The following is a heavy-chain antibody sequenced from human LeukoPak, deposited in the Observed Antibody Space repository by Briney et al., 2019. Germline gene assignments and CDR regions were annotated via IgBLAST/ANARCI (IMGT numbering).Heavy chain of an antibody. CDR1: GGSISSGGYY. CDR2: IYHSGST. CDR3: ARGHDYGGNYNYFDH. V-gene: IGHV4-30-2*01. Sequence: SETLSLTCTVSGGSISSGGYYWSWIRQPPGKGLEWIGYIYHSGSTYYNPSLKSRVTISVDTSKNQFSLKLSSVTAADTAVYYCARGHDYGGNYNYFDHWGQGTLVTVSS. D-gene: IGHD4-23*01. J-gene: IGHJ4*02.